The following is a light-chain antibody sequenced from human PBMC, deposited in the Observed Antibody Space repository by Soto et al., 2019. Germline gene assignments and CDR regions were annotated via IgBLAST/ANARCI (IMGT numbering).Light chain of an antibody. Sequence: EIMLTQSPGTLSLSPGERATLSCRASQSISNTYLVWYQQKPGQAPRLLIYGASSRASGIPDRFSGSGSGTDFTLSINRLEPEDFALYYCQQFGSSPWTFAQGTKVEIK. CDR1: QSISNTY. V-gene: IGKV3-20*01. CDR2: GAS. CDR3: QQFGSSPWT. J-gene: IGKJ1*01.